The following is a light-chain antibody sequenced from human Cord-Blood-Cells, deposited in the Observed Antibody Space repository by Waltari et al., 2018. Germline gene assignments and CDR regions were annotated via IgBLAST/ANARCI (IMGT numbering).Light chain of an antibody. J-gene: IGLJ3*02. CDR2: EGS. V-gene: IGLV2-23*01. CDR3: CSYAGSSTWV. Sequence: QSALSQPPYVARSPGQSLSIPCTGTSSDVGSYNLVVWYQQHPGKAPKLMIYEGSTRPSGVSNRFSGSKSGNTASLTISGLQAEDEADYYCCSYAGSSTWVFGGGTKLTVL. CDR1: SSDVGSYNL.